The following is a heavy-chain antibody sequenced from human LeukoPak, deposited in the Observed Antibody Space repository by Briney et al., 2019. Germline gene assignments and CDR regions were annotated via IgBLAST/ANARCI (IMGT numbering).Heavy chain of an antibody. CDR2: ISGSGGIT. Sequence: GGSLRLSCAASGFTFSSYAMSWVRLAPGKGLEWVSGISGSGGITYLADSVKGRFTISRDNSKNTLYLQMNSLRAEDTAVYYCAKSGDSLYYYYGMDVWGQGTTVTVSS. CDR1: GFTFSSYA. V-gene: IGHV3-23*01. J-gene: IGHJ6*02. D-gene: IGHD4-17*01. CDR3: AKSGDSLYYYYGMDV.